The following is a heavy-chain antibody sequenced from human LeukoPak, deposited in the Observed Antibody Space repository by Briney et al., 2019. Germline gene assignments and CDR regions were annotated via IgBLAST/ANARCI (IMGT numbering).Heavy chain of an antibody. J-gene: IGHJ6*02. CDR2: IYYSGST. CDR1: GGSISSGGYY. Sequence: SETLSLTCTVSGGSISSGGYYWSWIRQHPGKGLEWIGYIYYSGSTYYNPSLKSRVTISVDTSKNQFSLKLSSVTAADTAVYYCARGISDRGVITWGQGTTVTVSS. D-gene: IGHD3-10*01. V-gene: IGHV4-31*03. CDR3: ARGISDRGVIT.